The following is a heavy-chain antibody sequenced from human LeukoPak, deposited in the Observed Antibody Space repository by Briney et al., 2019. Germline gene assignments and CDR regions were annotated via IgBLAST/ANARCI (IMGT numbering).Heavy chain of an antibody. J-gene: IGHJ6*02. CDR1: GGSISSYY. D-gene: IGHD3-10*01. CDR3: ARHGLYYGSDYGMDV. CDR2: IYTTGSP. Sequence: SETLSLTCTVSGGSISSYYWSWIRQPAGKGLEWIGRIYTTGSPNYNPSLKSRVTMSVDMSKNQFSLKLNSVTAADTAVYYCARHGLYYGSDYGMDVWGQGTTVTVSS. V-gene: IGHV4-4*07.